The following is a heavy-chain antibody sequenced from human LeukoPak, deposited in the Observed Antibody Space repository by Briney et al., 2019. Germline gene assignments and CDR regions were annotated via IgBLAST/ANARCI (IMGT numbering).Heavy chain of an antibody. J-gene: IGHJ4*02. D-gene: IGHD2-2*01. Sequence: GGSLRLSCAASGCTFSSYWMHWVRQAPGKGLVWVSRINSDGSSTSYADSVKGRFTISRDNAKNTLYLQMNSLRAEDTAVYYCAREGVVVVPAAYDYWGQRTLVTVSS. V-gene: IGHV3-74*01. CDR2: INSDGSST. CDR1: GCTFSSYW. CDR3: AREGVVVVPAAYDY.